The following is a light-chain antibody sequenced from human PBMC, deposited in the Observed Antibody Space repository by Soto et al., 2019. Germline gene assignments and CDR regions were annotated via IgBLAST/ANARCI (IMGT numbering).Light chain of an antibody. J-gene: IGKJ2*01. CDR2: VAS. Sequence: DVQLTQSPSFLSASVGDRVTITCRASQGVSSYLAWYQQKPGKAPKLLIYVASTLQSGVPSRFSGSGSGTEFTLTISSLQPEDFATYYCQQLNSYPYTFGQGTKLEIK. CDR1: QGVSSY. CDR3: QQLNSYPYT. V-gene: IGKV1-9*01.